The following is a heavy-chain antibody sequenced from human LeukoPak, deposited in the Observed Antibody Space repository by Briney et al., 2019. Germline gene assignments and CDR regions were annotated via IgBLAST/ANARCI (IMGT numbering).Heavy chain of an antibody. D-gene: IGHD4-23*01. V-gene: IGHV1-8*01. Sequence: ASVKVSCKASGYTFTTYDINWVRQATGQGLEWMGWMNPNSGNTGYAQKFQGRVTMTRNTSISTAYMELSSLRSEDTAVYYCARGPNKSDGGNSGSAWFDPWGQGTLVNVSS. CDR2: MNPNSGNT. CDR1: GYTFTTYD. CDR3: ARGPNKSDGGNSGSAWFDP. J-gene: IGHJ5*02.